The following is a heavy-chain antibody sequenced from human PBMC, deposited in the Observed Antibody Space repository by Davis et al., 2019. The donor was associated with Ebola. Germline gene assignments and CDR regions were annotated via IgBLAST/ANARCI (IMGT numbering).Heavy chain of an antibody. CDR3: ATPRVVPAAKTYSYYYGMDV. D-gene: IGHD2-2*01. CDR1: GFTFKSFD. Sequence: GESLKISCSASGFTFKSFDMNWVRQAPGKGLEWMGGFDPEDGETIYAQKFQGRVTMTEDTSTDTAYMELSSLRSEDTAVYYCATPRVVPAAKTYSYYYGMDVWGQGTTVTVSS. J-gene: IGHJ6*02. V-gene: IGHV1-24*01. CDR2: FDPEDGET.